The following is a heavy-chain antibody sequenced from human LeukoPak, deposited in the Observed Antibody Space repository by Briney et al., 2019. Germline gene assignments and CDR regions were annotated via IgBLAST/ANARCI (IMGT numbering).Heavy chain of an antibody. CDR2: IYSGGST. Sequence: GGSLRLSCAASGFTVSSNYMSWVRQAPGKGLEWVSVIYSGGSTYYAGSVKGRFTISRDNSKNTLYLQMNSLRAEDTAVYYCAAMALAEYYFDYWGQGTLVTVSS. D-gene: IGHD6-19*01. V-gene: IGHV3-53*01. CDR1: GFTVSSNY. J-gene: IGHJ4*02. CDR3: AAMALAEYYFDY.